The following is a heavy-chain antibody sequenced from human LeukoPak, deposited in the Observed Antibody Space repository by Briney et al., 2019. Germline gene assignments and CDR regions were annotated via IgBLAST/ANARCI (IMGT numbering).Heavy chain of an antibody. J-gene: IGHJ4*02. CDR3: ASDYYGSGSYFSDY. Sequence: ASVKVSCKASEYTFIGYFMHWVRQAPGQGLEWMGWINPNSGGTNYAQKFQGRVTMTRDTSISTAYMELSRLRSDDTAVYYCASDYYGSGSYFSDYWGQGTLVTVSS. CDR2: INPNSGGT. V-gene: IGHV1-2*02. D-gene: IGHD3-10*01. CDR1: EYTFIGYF.